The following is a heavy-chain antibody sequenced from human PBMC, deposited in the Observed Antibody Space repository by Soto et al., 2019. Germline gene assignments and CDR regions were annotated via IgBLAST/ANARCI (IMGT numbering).Heavy chain of an antibody. Sequence: GGFLRLSCAASGFAFSSYSMNWVRQAPGKGLEWVSFITTSSATIYYADSVKGRFTISRDNAKNSLYLQMNGLRAEDTAVYYCARGVGYCSSTSCPRPYYYYMDVWGKGTTVTVSS. J-gene: IGHJ6*03. D-gene: IGHD2-2*01. CDR2: ITTSSATI. CDR3: ARGVGYCSSTSCPRPYYYYMDV. V-gene: IGHV3-48*01. CDR1: GFAFSSYS.